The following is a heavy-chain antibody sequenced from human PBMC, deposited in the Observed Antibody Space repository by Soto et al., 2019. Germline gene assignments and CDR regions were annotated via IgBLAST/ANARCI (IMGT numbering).Heavy chain of an antibody. Sequence: PSETLSLTCTVSGGSISSYYLSWIRQPPGKGLEWIGYIYYSGSTNYNPSLKSRVTISVDTSKNPFSLKLSHVTAAHTAVYYCARSYIDKEIEVPYYFDYWGQVTLVTVSS. CDR2: IYYSGST. CDR3: ARSYIDKEIEVPYYFDY. V-gene: IGHV4-59*12. D-gene: IGHD2-15*01. J-gene: IGHJ4*02. CDR1: GGSISSYY.